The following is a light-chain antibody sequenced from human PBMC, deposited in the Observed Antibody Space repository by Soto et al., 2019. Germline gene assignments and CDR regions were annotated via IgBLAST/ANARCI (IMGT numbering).Light chain of an antibody. CDR1: QSVSSNY. CDR2: LAS. CDR3: AQYGSSPLT. Sequence: EIVLTQSPGTLSLSPGERATLSCRASQSVSSNYLAWYQQKPGQAPKVLIYLASIRATGIPDRFTGSGSGTDFTLTISRLAPGDFAVYYCAQYGSSPLTFGGGTKVEIK. V-gene: IGKV3-20*01. J-gene: IGKJ4*01.